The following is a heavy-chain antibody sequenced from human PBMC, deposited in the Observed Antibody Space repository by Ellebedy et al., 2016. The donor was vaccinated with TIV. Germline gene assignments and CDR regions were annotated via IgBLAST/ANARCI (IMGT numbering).Heavy chain of an antibody. CDR1: GASISSGDYY. D-gene: IGHD4-17*01. Sequence: SCTVSGASISSGDYYWSWIRQPPGKGLEWIGYTYYSGSTKYYPSLKSRVTISVDTSKTHFSLKLSSVTAADTAVYFCARAVGYGDLHAFDIWGQGTMVTVSS. CDR2: TYYSGST. CDR3: ARAVGYGDLHAFDI. J-gene: IGHJ3*02. V-gene: IGHV4-30-4*01.